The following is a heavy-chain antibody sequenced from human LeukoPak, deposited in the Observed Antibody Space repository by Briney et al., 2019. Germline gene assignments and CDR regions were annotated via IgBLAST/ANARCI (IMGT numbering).Heavy chain of an antibody. CDR3: ARDFEERWLQLAGVLGPFGAFDI. J-gene: IGHJ3*02. CDR2: INPNSGGT. D-gene: IGHD5-24*01. Sequence: ASVKVSCKASGYTFSGYYMHWVRQAPGQGLEWMGWINPNSGGTNYAQKFQGRVTMTRDTSISTAYMELSRLRSDDTAVYYCARDFEERWLQLAGVLGPFGAFDIWGQGTMVTVSS. V-gene: IGHV1-2*02. CDR1: GYTFSGYY.